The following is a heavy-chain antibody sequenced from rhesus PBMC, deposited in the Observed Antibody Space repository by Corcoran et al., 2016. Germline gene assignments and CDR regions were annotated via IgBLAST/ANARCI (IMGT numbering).Heavy chain of an antibody. CDR1: GGSISSNY. Sequence: QLQLQESGPGLVKPSETLSLTCAVSGGSISSNYWSWIRQPPGKGLEWIGRICGSDGSPAYDPTLKSRVTISTDTSKSQFSLKLSSVTAADTAVYYCARERDGVDFDYWGQGVLVTVSS. CDR2: ICGSDGSP. CDR3: ARERDGVDFDY. V-gene: IGHV4-173*01. J-gene: IGHJ4*01. D-gene: IGHD3-34*01.